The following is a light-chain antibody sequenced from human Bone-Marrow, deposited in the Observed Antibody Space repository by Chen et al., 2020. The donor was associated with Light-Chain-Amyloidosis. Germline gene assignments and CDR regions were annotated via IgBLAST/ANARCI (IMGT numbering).Light chain of an antibody. Sequence: SYVLTQPSSVSVAPGQTATIDCGGNNIGSTSVHWYQQTPGQAPLLVVYDGSDRPSGIPERLSGSNSGNPATLTISRVEAGDEADYYCQVWDRSSDRPVFGGGTKLTVL. CDR3: QVWDRSSDRPV. CDR1: NIGSTS. V-gene: IGLV3-21*02. CDR2: DGS. J-gene: IGLJ3*02.